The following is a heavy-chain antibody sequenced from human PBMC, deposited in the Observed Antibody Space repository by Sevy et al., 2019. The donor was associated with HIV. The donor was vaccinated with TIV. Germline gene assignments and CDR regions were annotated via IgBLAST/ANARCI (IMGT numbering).Heavy chain of an antibody. Sequence: GGCLRLSCAASGFTFDDYAMHWVRQAPGKGLEWVSGISWNSGSIGYADSVKGRFTISRDNAKNSLYLQMNSLRAEDTALYYCAKAGLTQRSDAFDIWGQGTMVTVSS. D-gene: IGHD7-27*01. J-gene: IGHJ3*02. CDR1: GFTFDDYA. V-gene: IGHV3-9*01. CDR2: ISWNSGSI. CDR3: AKAGLTQRSDAFDI.